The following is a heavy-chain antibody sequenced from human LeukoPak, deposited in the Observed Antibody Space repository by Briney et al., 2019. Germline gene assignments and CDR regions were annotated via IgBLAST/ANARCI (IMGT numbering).Heavy chain of an antibody. V-gene: IGHV4-38-2*02. CDR1: GYSISSGYY. J-gene: IGHJ4*02. CDR2: IYHSGST. Sequence: SETLSLTCTVSGYSISSGYYWGWIRQPPGKGLEWIGSIYHSGSTYYNPSLKSRVTISVDTSKNQFSLKLSSVTAADTAVYYCARGLGVVIGSADYWGQGTLVTVSS. CDR3: ARGLGVVIGSADY. D-gene: IGHD3-3*01.